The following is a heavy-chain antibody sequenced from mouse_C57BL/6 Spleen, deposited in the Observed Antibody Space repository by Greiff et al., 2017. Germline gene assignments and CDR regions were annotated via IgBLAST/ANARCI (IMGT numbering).Heavy chain of an antibody. J-gene: IGHJ2*01. V-gene: IGHV1-64*01. CDR1: GYTFTSYW. CDR2: IHPNSGST. Sequence: QVQLQQPGAELVKPGASVKLSCKASGYTFTSYWMHWVKQRPGQGLEWIGMIHPNSGSTNYNEKFKSKATLTVDKSSSTAYMQLSSLTSEDSAVYYCARRDERDYFDDWGQGTTLTVSS. CDR3: ARRDERDYFDD.